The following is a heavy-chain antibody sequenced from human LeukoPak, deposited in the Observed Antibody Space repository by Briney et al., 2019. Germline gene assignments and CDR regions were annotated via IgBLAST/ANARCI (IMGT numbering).Heavy chain of an antibody. CDR1: GFTFDDYA. J-gene: IGHJ6*02. Sequence: PGGSLRLSCAASGFTFDDYAMHWVRQAPGKGLEWVSGISWNSERTGYAGSVKGRFTISRDDRKRSLYLQMNNLKPEDTASYYCAKGLDTDQIGHDYAMDVWGQGTTVTV. CDR3: AKGLDTDQIGHDYAMDV. D-gene: IGHD5-18*01. CDR2: ISWNSERT. V-gene: IGHV3-9*01.